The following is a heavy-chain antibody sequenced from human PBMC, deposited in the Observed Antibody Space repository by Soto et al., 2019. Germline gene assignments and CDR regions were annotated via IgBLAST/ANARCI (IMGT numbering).Heavy chain of an antibody. V-gene: IGHV4-34*01. J-gene: IGHJ4*02. CDR3: ARGTVIRQWPPTYYFDY. Sequence: SETLSLTCAVYGGSFSGYYWSWIRQPPGKGLEWIGEINHSGSTNYNPSLKSRVTISVDTSKNQFSLKLSSVTAADTAVYYCARGTVIRQWPPTYYFDYWGQGTLVTVSS. CDR1: GGSFSGYY. CDR2: INHSGST. D-gene: IGHD6-19*01.